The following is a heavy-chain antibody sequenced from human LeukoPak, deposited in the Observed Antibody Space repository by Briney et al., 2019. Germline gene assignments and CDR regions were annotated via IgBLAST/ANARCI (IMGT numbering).Heavy chain of an antibody. CDR3: ARASGIVVVPDYFDY. J-gene: IGHJ4*02. CDR1: GGSISSHY. CDR2: IYYSGST. V-gene: IGHV4-59*11. D-gene: IGHD2-2*01. Sequence: SETLSLTCTVSGGSISSHYWSWIRQPPGKGLEWIGYIYYSGSTNYNPSLKSRVTISVDTSKNQFSLKLSSVTAADTAVYYCARASGIVVVPDYFDYWGQGTLVTVSP.